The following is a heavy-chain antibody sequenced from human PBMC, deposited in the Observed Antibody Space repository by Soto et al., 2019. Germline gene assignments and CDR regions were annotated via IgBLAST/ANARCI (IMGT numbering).Heavy chain of an antibody. J-gene: IGHJ4*02. V-gene: IGHV3-48*01. CDR3: GREGYDFWSGKKYFDY. Sequence: EVQLVESGGGLVQPGGSLRLSCAASGFTFSSYSMNWVRQAPGKGLEWVSYISSSSSTIYYADSVKGRFTISRDNAKNSLYLQMNSLRAEDTAVYYCGREGYDFWSGKKYFDYWGQGTLVTVSS. D-gene: IGHD3-3*01. CDR2: ISSSSSTI. CDR1: GFTFSSYS.